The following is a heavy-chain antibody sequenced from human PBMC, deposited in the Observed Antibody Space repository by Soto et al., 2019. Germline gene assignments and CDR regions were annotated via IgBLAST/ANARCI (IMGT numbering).Heavy chain of an antibody. CDR1: GYTFTSYD. V-gene: IGHV1-8*01. J-gene: IGHJ6*03. CDR2: MNPNSGNT. D-gene: IGHD3-16*01. CDR3: ARGLGLGGFDYYYYMDV. Sequence: ASVKVSCKASGYTFTSYDINWVRQATGQGLEWMGWMNPNSGNTGYAQKFQGRVTMTRKTSIGTAYMELSSLRSEDTAVYYCARGLGLGGFDYYYYMDVWGKGTTVTVSS.